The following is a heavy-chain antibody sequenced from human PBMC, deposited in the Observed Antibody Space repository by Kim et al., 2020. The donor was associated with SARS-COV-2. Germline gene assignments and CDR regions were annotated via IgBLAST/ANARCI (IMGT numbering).Heavy chain of an antibody. CDR1: GGSISNYY. CDR2: IYYSGVT. V-gene: IGHV4-59*01. D-gene: IGHD3-10*01. CDR3: ARVGVSGSSPNFDS. Sequence: SETLSLTCAVSGGSISNYYWTWIRQPPGSRLEWIGFIYYSGVTNYNSSLRSRVAISVDTSTNQVSLKLASLTAADTAVYYCARVGVSGSSPNFDSCGQGTLVTVSS. J-gene: IGHJ4*02.